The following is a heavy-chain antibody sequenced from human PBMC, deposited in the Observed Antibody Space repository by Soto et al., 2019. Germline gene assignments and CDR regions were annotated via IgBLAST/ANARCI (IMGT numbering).Heavy chain of an antibody. CDR3: ASDGPQPSLWRSGQLWLDY. CDR2: IWYDGSNK. Sequence: QVQLVESGGGVVQPGRSLRLSCAASGFTFSSYGMHWVRQAPGKGLEWVAVIWYDGSNKYYADSVKGRFTISRDNSKNTLYLQMNSLRAEDTAVYYCASDGPQPSLWRSGQLWLDYWGQGTLVTVSS. V-gene: IGHV3-33*01. CDR1: GFTFSSYG. J-gene: IGHJ4*02. D-gene: IGHD5-18*01.